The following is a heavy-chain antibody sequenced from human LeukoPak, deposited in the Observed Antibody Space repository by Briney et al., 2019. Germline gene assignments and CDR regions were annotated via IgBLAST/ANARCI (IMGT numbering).Heavy chain of an antibody. CDR3: ARGVSTIFGEYYYYMDV. D-gene: IGHD3-3*01. Sequence: PGGSLRLSCAASGFTFSSYEMNWVRQAPGKGLEWVSYISSSGSTIYYADSVKGRFTISRDNAKSSLYLQMNSLRADDTAVYGCARGVSTIFGEYYYYMDVWGKGTTVTVSS. CDR2: ISSSGSTI. CDR1: GFTFSSYE. V-gene: IGHV3-48*03. J-gene: IGHJ6*03.